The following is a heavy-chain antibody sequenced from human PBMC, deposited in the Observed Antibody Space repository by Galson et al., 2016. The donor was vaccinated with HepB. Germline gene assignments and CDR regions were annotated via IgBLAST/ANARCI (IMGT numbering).Heavy chain of an antibody. CDR2: IYYSGST. D-gene: IGHD1/OR15-1a*01. CDR3: ARRNNDAAFGI. V-gene: IGHV4-30-4*08. Sequence: TLSLTCTVSGGSISSGAYYWSWIRQPPGKGLEWIGHIYYSGSTYYKPSLKSRVTISVDTSKNQFSLKLSSVTAADTAVFYCARRNNDAAFGIWGQGTMVTVSS. CDR1: GGSISSGAYY. J-gene: IGHJ3*02.